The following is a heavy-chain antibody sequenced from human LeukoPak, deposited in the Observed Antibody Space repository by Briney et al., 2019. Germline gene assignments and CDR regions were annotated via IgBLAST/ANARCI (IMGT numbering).Heavy chain of an antibody. V-gene: IGHV3-48*01. CDR2: ISSSSNTI. J-gene: IGHJ4*02. CDR1: AFTFTTYS. CDR3: ASLIPYYYDSSTYSPGDY. D-gene: IGHD3-22*01. Sequence: GGSLRLSCAASAFTFTTYSMNWVRQAPGKGLEWLSYISSSSNTIYYADSVKGRFTISRDNAKDSLYLQMNSLRAEDTAVYYCASLIPYYYDSSTYSPGDYWGQGTLVTVSS.